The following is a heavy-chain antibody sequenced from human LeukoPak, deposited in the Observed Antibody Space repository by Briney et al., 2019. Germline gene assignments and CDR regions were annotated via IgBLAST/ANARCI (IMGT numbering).Heavy chain of an antibody. CDR1: GGSISSYY. CDR2: IYYSGST. CDR3: ARDSYDSGRPNDAFDI. D-gene: IGHD3-10*01. J-gene: IGHJ3*02. Sequence: PSETLSLTCTVSGGSISSYYWSWIRQPPGKGLEWIGYIYYSGSTNYNPSLMSRVTISVDTSKNQFSLKLSSVTAADTAVYYCARDSYDSGRPNDAFDIWGQGTMVTVSS. V-gene: IGHV4-59*01.